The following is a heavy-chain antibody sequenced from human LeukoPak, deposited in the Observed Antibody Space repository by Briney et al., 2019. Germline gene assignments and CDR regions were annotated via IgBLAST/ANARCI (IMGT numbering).Heavy chain of an antibody. V-gene: IGHV4-38-2*02. CDR1: GYSISSGYY. Sequence: SETLSLTCTVSGYSISSGYYWGWIRQPPGKGLEWIGSIYHSGSTYYNPSLKSRVTISVDTSKNQFSLKLSSVTAAGTAVYYCARDATFDYWGQGTLVTVSS. CDR3: ARDATFDY. CDR2: IYHSGST. J-gene: IGHJ4*02.